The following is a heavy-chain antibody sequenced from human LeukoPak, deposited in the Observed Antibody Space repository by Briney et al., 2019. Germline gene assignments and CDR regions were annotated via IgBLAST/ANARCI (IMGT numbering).Heavy chain of an antibody. J-gene: IGHJ6*02. CDR1: GFTFSSYS. CDR3: ARDPSQQQLGWVYYYYGMDV. CDR2: ISSSSSYI. D-gene: IGHD6-13*01. V-gene: IGHV3-21*01. Sequence: GGSLRLSCAASGFTFSSYSMNWVRQAPGKGLEWVSSISSSSSYIYYADSVEGRFTISRDNAKNSLYLQMNSLRAEDTAVYYCARDPSQQQLGWVYYYYGMDVWGQGTTVTVSS.